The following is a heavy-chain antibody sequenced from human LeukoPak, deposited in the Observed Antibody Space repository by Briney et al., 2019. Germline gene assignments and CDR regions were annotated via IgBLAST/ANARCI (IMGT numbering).Heavy chain of an antibody. V-gene: IGHV3-30*03. Sequence: PGGSLRLSCAASGFTFSSCGMHWVRQAPGKGLEWVAVISYDGSNKYYADSVKGRFTISRDNSKNTLYLQMNSLRAEDTAVYYCAGGRWGLGDYWGQGTLVTVSS. D-gene: IGHD3-16*01. CDR3: AGGRWGLGDY. CDR1: GFTFSSCG. CDR2: ISYDGSNK. J-gene: IGHJ4*02.